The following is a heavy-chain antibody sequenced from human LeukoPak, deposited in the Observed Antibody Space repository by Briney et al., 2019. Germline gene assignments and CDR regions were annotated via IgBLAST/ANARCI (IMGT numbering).Heavy chain of an antibody. CDR1: GFTFSSYW. Sequence: GGSLRLSCAASGFTFSSYWMHWVRQAPGKGLVWVSRINSDGSTTIYADSVKGRFTISRDNAKNTLYLQMNSLRVEDTAVYYCARAYCGADCYRSPFDDWGQGTLVTVSS. CDR2: INSDGSTT. J-gene: IGHJ4*02. CDR3: ARAYCGADCYRSPFDD. V-gene: IGHV3-74*01. D-gene: IGHD2-21*02.